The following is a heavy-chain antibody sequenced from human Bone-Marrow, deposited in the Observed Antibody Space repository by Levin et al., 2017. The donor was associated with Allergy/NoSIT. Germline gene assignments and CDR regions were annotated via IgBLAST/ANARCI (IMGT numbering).Heavy chain of an antibody. CDR3: ARDPLGWGYFDY. CDR1: GFTFSSYA. D-gene: IGHD2-21*01. J-gene: IGHJ4*02. Sequence: GGSLRLSCAASGFTFSSYAMHWVRQAPGKGLEWVAVISYDGSNKYYADSVKGRFTISRDNSKNTLYLQMNSLRAEDTAVYYCARDPLGWGYFDYWGQGTLVTVSS. V-gene: IGHV3-30*04. CDR2: ISYDGSNK.